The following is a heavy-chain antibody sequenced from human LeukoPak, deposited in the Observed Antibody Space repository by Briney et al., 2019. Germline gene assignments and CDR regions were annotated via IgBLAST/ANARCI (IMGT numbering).Heavy chain of an antibody. Sequence: ASVKVSCKVSGYTLTELSMHWVRQAPGKGLEWMGGFDPEDGETIYAQKFQGRVTMTTDTSTSTAYMELRSLRSDDTAVYYCARTMITFGGVIAVPDYWGQGTLVTVSS. CDR2: FDPEDGET. J-gene: IGHJ4*02. CDR1: GYTLTELS. V-gene: IGHV1-24*01. D-gene: IGHD3-16*02. CDR3: ARTMITFGGVIAVPDY.